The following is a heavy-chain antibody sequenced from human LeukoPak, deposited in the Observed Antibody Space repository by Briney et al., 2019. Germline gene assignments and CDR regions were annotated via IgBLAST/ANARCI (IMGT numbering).Heavy chain of an antibody. CDR1: GYTFTGYY. D-gene: IGHD3-22*01. CDR2: INPNSGGT. J-gene: IGHJ4*02. CDR3: ARGSSGYYYLRPYYFDY. Sequence: GASVKVSCKASGYTFTGYYMHWVRQAPGQGLEWMGWINPNSGGTNYAQKFQGRVTMTRDTSISTAYMELSRLRSDDTAVYYCARGSSGYYYLRPYYFDYWGQGTLVTVSS. V-gene: IGHV1-2*02.